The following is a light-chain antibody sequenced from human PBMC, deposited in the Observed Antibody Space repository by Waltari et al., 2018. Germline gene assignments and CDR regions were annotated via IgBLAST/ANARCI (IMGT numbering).Light chain of an antibody. CDR2: FQSDSDK. J-gene: IGLJ2*01. CDR3: AIWYSSAWV. V-gene: IGLV5-39*01. Sequence: QPVLTQPTSLSASPGASARFPSTLHSGINVGTYRIYWYPQKPGSLPRYLLRFQSDSDKQQGSGVPSRFSGSKEPSTNAGLLLISGLQSEDEADYYCAIWYSSAWVFGGGTKLTVL. CDR1: SGINVGTYR.